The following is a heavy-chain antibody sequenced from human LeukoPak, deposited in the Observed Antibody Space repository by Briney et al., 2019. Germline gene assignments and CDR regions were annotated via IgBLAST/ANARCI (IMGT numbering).Heavy chain of an antibody. CDR1: GYTFTGYY. CDR3: ARGAPTLDILTGYGFDP. D-gene: IGHD3-9*01. Sequence: ASVKVSCKASGYTFTGYYMHWVRQAPGQGLEWMGWINPNSGGTNYAQKFQGRVTMTRDTSISTAYMELSRLRSDDTAVYYCARGAPTLDILTGYGFDPWGQGTLVTVS. V-gene: IGHV1-2*02. CDR2: INPNSGGT. J-gene: IGHJ5*02.